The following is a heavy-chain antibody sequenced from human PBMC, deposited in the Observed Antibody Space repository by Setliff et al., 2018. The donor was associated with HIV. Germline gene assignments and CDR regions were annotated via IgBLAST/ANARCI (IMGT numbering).Heavy chain of an antibody. J-gene: IGHJ1*01. CDR1: GYTLAELS. D-gene: IGHD3-22*01. CDR3: ATVRRYYYDSSGQEYFQH. Sequence: ASVKVSCKVSGYTLAELSIQWVRQAPGKGLEWMGGCDPEDVETVYAQKFQGRVTMTEDTSTDTAYMELSSLRSEDTAVYYCATVRRYYYDSSGQEYFQHWGQGTLVTVSS. V-gene: IGHV1-24*01. CDR2: CDPEDVET.